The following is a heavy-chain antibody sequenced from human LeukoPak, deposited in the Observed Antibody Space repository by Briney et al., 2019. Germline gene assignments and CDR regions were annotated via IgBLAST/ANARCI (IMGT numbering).Heavy chain of an antibody. CDR1: GFTFDDYG. CDR2: INWNGGST. Sequence: GGSLRLSCAASGFTFDDYGMSWVRQAPGKGLEWVSGINWNGGSTGYADSVKGRFTISRDSAKNSLYLQMNSLRAEDTALYYCARYFGWELQGNFDYWGQGTLVTVSS. D-gene: IGHD1-26*01. J-gene: IGHJ4*02. V-gene: IGHV3-20*04. CDR3: ARYFGWELQGNFDY.